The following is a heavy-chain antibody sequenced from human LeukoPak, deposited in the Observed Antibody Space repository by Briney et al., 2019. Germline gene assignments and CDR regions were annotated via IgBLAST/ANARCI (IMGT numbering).Heavy chain of an antibody. D-gene: IGHD3-10*01. V-gene: IGHV1-18*01. CDR1: GYTFTSYG. CDR3: ARMARIWFGESWYNWFDP. CDR2: ISAHTGTT. Sequence: ASVKVSYKASGYTFTSYGISWVRQAPGQGLEWKGWISAHTGTTNYAQKFQGRVTMTIDTSTSTAFMELRSLRSDDTAVYYCARMARIWFGESWYNWFDPWGQGTLVTVSS. J-gene: IGHJ5*02.